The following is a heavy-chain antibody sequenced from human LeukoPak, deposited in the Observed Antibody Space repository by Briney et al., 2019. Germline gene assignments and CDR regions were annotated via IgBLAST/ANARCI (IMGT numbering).Heavy chain of an antibody. CDR2: IKQDGSEK. D-gene: IGHD1-20*01. CDR3: ARGWWGYNWNYFDY. V-gene: IGHV3-7*01. CDR1: GFTFSSYW. J-gene: IGHJ4*02. Sequence: GGSLRLSCAASGFTFSSYWMSWVRQAPGKGLEWVANIKQDGSEKYYVDSVKGRFTISRDNAKNSLYLQMNSLIAEDTAVYYCARGWWGYNWNYFDYWGQGPLVTVSS.